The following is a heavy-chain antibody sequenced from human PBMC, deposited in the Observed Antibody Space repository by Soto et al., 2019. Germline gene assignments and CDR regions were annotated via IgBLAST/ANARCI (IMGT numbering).Heavy chain of an antibody. Sequence: GWSLRLSCASSVFTFSNYGMSWVRQAPGKGLEWVSALPEIGTNTYYADSVKGRFTISRDNSKNTLFLQINNLRAGDTAVYYCAKKSGVGATWYFDYWGQGTLVTVSS. CDR1: VFTFSNYG. J-gene: IGHJ4*02. CDR2: LPEIGTNT. CDR3: AKKSGVGATWYFDY. V-gene: IGHV3-23*01. D-gene: IGHD1-26*01.